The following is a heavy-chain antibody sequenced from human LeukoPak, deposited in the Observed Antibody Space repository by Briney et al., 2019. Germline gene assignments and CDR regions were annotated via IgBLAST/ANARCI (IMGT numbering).Heavy chain of an antibody. CDR3: ARGTLSSHDFWSGRVLGYMDV. D-gene: IGHD3-3*01. CDR1: GYTFTSYD. V-gene: IGHV1-8*03. Sequence: GASVKVSCKASGYTFTSYDINWVRQATGQGLEWMGWMNPNSGNTGYAQKFQGRVTITRNTSISTAYMELSSLRSEDTAVYYCARGTLSSHDFWSGRVLGYMDVWGKGTTVTVSS. CDR2: MNPNSGNT. J-gene: IGHJ6*03.